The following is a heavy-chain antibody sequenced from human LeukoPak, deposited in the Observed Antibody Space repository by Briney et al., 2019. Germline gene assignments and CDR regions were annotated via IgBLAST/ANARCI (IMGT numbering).Heavy chain of an antibody. CDR3: ARDLPSGSYLYYFDY. Sequence: SEALSLTCTVSGYSISSGYYWGWIRQPPGKGLEWIGSIYHSGSTYYNPSLKSRVTISVDTSKNQFSLKLSSVTAADTAVYYCARDLPSGSYLYYFDYWGQGTLVTVSS. CDR2: IYHSGST. V-gene: IGHV4-38-2*02. D-gene: IGHD1-26*01. CDR1: GYSISSGYY. J-gene: IGHJ4*02.